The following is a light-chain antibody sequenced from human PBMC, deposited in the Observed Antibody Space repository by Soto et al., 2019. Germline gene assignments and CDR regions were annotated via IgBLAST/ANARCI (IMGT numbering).Light chain of an antibody. CDR2: GAS. CDR3: QQYGSSPET. CDR1: QSVSSSY. Sequence: EIVLTQSPGTLSLSPGERATLSCRASQSVSSSYLARYQQKPGQAPRLLICGASSRATGIPDRFSGSGSGTDFTLIISRLEPEDFAVYYCQQYGSSPETFGQGTKVEIK. J-gene: IGKJ1*01. V-gene: IGKV3-20*01.